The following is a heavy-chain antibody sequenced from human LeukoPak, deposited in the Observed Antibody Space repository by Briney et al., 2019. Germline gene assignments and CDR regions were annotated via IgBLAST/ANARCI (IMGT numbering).Heavy chain of an antibody. CDR1: GGSFSGYY. Sequence: SETLSLTCAVYGGSFSGYYWSWIRQPPGKGLEWIGYIYHSGSTYYNPSLKSRVTISVDRSKNQFSLKLSSVTAADTAVYYCARDEGYWFDPWGQGTLVTVSS. CDR2: IYHSGST. CDR3: ARDEGYWFDP. V-gene: IGHV4-34*01. J-gene: IGHJ5*02.